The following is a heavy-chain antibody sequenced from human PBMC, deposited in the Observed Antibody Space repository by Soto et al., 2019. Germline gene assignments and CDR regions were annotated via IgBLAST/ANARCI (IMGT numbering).Heavy chain of an antibody. J-gene: IGHJ2*01. CDR3: ARKVSGSTGRPDLWYFDL. V-gene: IGHV3-23*01. Sequence: EVQLLDSGGGLVQPGGSLRLSCAASGFPFSGYALTWVRQAPGKWLEWVSAISGGGDATFYADSVKGRFTISRANSKNTLYLQMNTLRAEDTAVYYCARKVSGSTGRPDLWYFDLWGRGTLVTVSS. CDR2: ISGGGDAT. CDR1: GFPFSGYA. D-gene: IGHD3-10*01.